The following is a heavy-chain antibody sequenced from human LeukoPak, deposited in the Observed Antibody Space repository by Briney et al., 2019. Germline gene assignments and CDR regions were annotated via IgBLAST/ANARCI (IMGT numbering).Heavy chain of an antibody. V-gene: IGHV4-39*07. CDR2: IYYSGST. Sequence: PSETLSLTCTVSGGSISSSSYYWGWIRQPPGKGLERIGSIYYSGSTYYNPSLKSRVTISVDTSKNQFSLKLSSVTAADTAVYYCARRLPSSGSYCWFDPWGQGTLVTVSS. D-gene: IGHD3-10*01. J-gene: IGHJ5*02. CDR1: GGSISSSSYY. CDR3: ARRLPSSGSYCWFDP.